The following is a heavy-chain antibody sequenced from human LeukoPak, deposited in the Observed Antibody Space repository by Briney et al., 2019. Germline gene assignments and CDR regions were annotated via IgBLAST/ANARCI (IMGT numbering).Heavy chain of an antibody. CDR2: INPTGGST. J-gene: IGHJ4*02. CDR1: GYTFTIYY. CDR3: ARDLHPRLAGFFDY. D-gene: IGHD3-3*02. V-gene: IGHV1-46*01. Sequence: ASVTVSCKASGYTFTIYYMHWVRQAPGQGREWMGLINPTGGSTGYAQKFQGRVTMTRDMSTSTDYMELSSLRSEDTAIYYCARDLHPRLAGFFDYWGQGTLVTVSS.